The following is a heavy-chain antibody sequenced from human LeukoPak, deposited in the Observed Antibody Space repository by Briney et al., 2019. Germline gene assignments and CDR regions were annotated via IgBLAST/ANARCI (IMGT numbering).Heavy chain of an antibody. V-gene: IGHV6-1*01. CDR1: GDSFSSNSAA. CDR3: ARDDHSSYDFDY. D-gene: IGHD6-6*01. Sequence: SQTLSLTCALSGDSFSSNSAAWNWIRQSPSRGLEWLGRTYYRSNLYNDYAVSVKIRITINPDTSKNQFSLQLNSVTPEDTAVYYCARDDHSSYDFDYWGQGTLVTVSS. CDR2: TYYRSNLYN. J-gene: IGHJ4*02.